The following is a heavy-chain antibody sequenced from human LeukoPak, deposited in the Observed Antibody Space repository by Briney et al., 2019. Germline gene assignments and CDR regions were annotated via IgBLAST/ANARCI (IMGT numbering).Heavy chain of an antibody. CDR2: IWYDGSNK. CDR3: AKDKVAGLFYFDY. V-gene: IGHV3-33*06. Sequence: GGSLRLSCAASGFTFSSYGMHWVRQAPGKGLEWVAVIWYDGSNKYYADSVKGRFTISRDNSKNTPYLQMNSLRAEDTAVYYCAKDKVAGLFYFDYWGQGTLVSVSS. D-gene: IGHD2-15*01. CDR1: GFTFSSYG. J-gene: IGHJ4*02.